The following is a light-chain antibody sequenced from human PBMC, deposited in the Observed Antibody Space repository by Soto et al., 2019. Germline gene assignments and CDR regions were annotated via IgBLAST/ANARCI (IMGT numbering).Light chain of an antibody. V-gene: IGKV3-20*01. J-gene: IGKJ5*01. Sequence: EIVLTQSPGTLSLSPGERATLSCRASQSVSSSYLAWYQQKPGQAPRLLIYGASSRATGIPDRFNGSGSGTEFTLTISSLQSEDFAVYYCQQYNNRPPTFGQGTRLEIK. CDR3: QQYNNRPPT. CDR2: GAS. CDR1: QSVSSSY.